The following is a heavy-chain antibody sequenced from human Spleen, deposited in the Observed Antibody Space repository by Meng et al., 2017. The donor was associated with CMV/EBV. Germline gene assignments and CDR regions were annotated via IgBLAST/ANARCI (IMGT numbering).Heavy chain of an antibody. D-gene: IGHD6-19*01. CDR2: IYSGGSST. V-gene: IGHV3-23*03. CDR3: ASAVAGRFDY. Sequence: GESLKISCAASGFTFSSYAMSWVRQAPGKGLEWVSVIYSGGSSTYYADSVKGRFTISRDNSKNTLYLQMNSLRAEDTAVYYCASAVAGRFDYWGQGTLVTVSS. CDR1: GFTFSSYA. J-gene: IGHJ4*02.